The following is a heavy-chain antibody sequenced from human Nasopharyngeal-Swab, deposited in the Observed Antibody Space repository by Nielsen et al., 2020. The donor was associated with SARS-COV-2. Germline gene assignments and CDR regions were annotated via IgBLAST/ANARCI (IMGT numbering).Heavy chain of an antibody. CDR2: IKQDGSEK. V-gene: IGHV3-7*01. Sequence: WIRQPPGKGLEWVANIKQDGSEKYYVDSVKGRFTISRDNAKNSLYLQMNSLRAEDTAVYCCARDGLVGATTGFDIWGQGTMVTVSS. J-gene: IGHJ3*02. D-gene: IGHD1-26*01. CDR3: ARDGLVGATTGFDI.